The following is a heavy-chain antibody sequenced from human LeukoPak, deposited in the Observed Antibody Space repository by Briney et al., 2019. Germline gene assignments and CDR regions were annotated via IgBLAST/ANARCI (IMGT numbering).Heavy chain of an antibody. CDR1: GFTFSSYS. CDR2: VYSGGST. D-gene: IGHD5-12*01. CDR3: AREPRGYGAFDI. V-gene: IGHV3-66*01. J-gene: IGHJ3*02. Sequence: GGSLRLSCAASGFTFSSYSMNWVRQAPGKGLEWVSVVYSGGSTYYADSVKGRFTISRDSSKNTLYLQMNSLRAEDTAVYYCAREPRGYGAFDIWGQGTMVTVSS.